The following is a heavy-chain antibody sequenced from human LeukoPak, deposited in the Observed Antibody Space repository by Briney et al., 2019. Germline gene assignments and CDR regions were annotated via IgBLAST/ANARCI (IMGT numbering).Heavy chain of an antibody. V-gene: IGHV4-59*01. D-gene: IGHD6-19*01. Sequence: SETLSLTCTVSGGSISSYCWSWIRKPPGKGLEWMGYIYYSGSTNYNPSLKSRVTISVDTSKNQFSLKLSSVTAGDTAVYYCGRDSSGYFDYWGQGTLVTVSS. CDR3: GRDSSGYFDY. J-gene: IGHJ4*02. CDR2: IYYSGST. CDR1: GGSISSYC.